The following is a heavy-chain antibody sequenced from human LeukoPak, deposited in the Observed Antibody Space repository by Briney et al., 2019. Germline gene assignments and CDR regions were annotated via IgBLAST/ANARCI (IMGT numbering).Heavy chain of an antibody. D-gene: IGHD3-22*01. CDR3: ARDSSGYSLFDY. CDR2: IFPGDSDT. V-gene: IGHV5-51*01. Sequence: GESLKISCKGSGYSFNNYWIAWVRQMPGKGLEWMGIIFPGDSDTRYSPSFQGQVSISADKSISTAYLQWSSLKASDTAMYYCARDSSGYSLFDYWGKGTLVTVSS. CDR1: GYSFNNYW. J-gene: IGHJ4*02.